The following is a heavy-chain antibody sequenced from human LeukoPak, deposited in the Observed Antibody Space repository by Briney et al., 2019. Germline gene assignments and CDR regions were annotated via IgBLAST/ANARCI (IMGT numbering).Heavy chain of an antibody. V-gene: IGHV1-8*01. CDR2: MNPDSGNT. Sequence: ASVKVSCKASGYTFTSYDINWVRQANGQGLEWMGWMNPDSGNTGYAQKFQGRVTMTRNTSISTAYMELSSLRSEDTAVYYCAKRGYSYGDFDYWGQGTLVTVSS. CDR1: GYTFTSYD. J-gene: IGHJ4*02. CDR3: AKRGYSYGDFDY. D-gene: IGHD5-18*01.